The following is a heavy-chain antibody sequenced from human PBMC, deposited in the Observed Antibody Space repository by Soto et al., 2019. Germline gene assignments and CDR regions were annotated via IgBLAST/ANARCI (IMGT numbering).Heavy chain of an antibody. CDR2: IIPIFGTA. V-gene: IGHV1-69*13. J-gene: IGHJ4*02. D-gene: IGHD1-26*01. Sequence: VSSVKVSCKASGGTFSSYAISWVRQAPGQGLEWMGGIIPIFGTANYAQKFQGRVTITADESTSTAYMELSSLRSEDTAVYYCASNTTTGDPDYWGQGTLVSVPS. CDR3: ASNTTTGDPDY. CDR1: GGTFSSYA.